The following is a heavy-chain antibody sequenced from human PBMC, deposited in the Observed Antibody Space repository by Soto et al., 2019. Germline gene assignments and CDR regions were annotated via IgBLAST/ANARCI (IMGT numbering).Heavy chain of an antibody. CDR3: ARHTPAAYYYGSGSYLTYYYFDY. V-gene: IGHV3-21*01. Sequence: EVQLVESGGGLVKPGGSLRLSCAASGFTFSSYSMNWVRQAPGKGLEWVSSISSSSSYIYYADSVKGRFTISRDNAKNSLYLQMNSLRAEDSAVYYCARHTPAAYYYGSGSYLTYYYFDYWGQGTLVTVSS. CDR2: ISSSSSYI. J-gene: IGHJ4*02. CDR1: GFTFSSYS. D-gene: IGHD3-10*01.